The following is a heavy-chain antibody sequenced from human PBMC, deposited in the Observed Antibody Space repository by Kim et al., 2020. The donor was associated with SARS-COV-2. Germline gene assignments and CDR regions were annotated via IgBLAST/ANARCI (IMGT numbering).Heavy chain of an antibody. CDR1: GFTFSSYE. D-gene: IGHD1-1*01. CDR3: ARGGDREYDYYFDY. CDR2: ISSSGSTI. Sequence: GGSLRLSCAASGFTFSSYEMNWVRQAPGKGLEWVSYISSSGSTIYYADSVKGRFTISRDNAKNSLYLQMNSLRAEDTAVYYCARGGDREYDYYFDYWGQGTLVTVSS. J-gene: IGHJ4*02. V-gene: IGHV3-48*03.